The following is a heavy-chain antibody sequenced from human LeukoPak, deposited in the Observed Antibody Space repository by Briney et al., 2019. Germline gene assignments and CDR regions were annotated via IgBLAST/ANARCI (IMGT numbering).Heavy chain of an antibody. CDR2: ISGSGGST. CDR1: GFTFSSYA. CDR3: AKEINDYSNYMYYYYYYGMDV. Sequence: GGSLRLSCAASGFTFSSYAMSWVRQAPGKGLEWVSAISGSGGSTYYADSVKGRFTISRDNSKNTLYLQMNSLRAEDTAVYYCAKEINDYSNYMYYYYYYGMDVWGQGTTVTVS. J-gene: IGHJ6*02. D-gene: IGHD4-4*01. V-gene: IGHV3-23*01.